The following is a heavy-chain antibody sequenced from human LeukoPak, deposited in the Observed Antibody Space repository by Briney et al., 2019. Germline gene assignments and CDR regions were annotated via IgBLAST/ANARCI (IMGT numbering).Heavy chain of an antibody. Sequence: PGGSLRLSCAASGFTFSSYGMHWVRQAPGKGLEWVAVMYYNGISKYYADSVKGRFTISRDNSKNTLYLQMNSLRLEDTAVYYCARDYYCGGGSCLYFDYWGQGTPVTVSS. V-gene: IGHV3-33*01. CDR2: MYYNGISK. J-gene: IGHJ4*02. CDR1: GFTFSSYG. CDR3: ARDYYCGGGSCLYFDY. D-gene: IGHD2-15*01.